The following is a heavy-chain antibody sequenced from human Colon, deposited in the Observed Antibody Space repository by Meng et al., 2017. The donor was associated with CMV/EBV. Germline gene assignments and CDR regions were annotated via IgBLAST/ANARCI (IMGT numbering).Heavy chain of an antibody. D-gene: IGHD2-2*02. CDR1: GFTFSSYG. CDR2: IRYDGSNK. J-gene: IGHJ5*02. V-gene: IGHV3-30*02. Sequence: GESLKISCAASGFTFSSYGMHWVRQAPGKGLEWVAFIRYDGSNKYYADSVKGRFTISRDNSKNTLYLQMNSLRAEDTAVYYCAKGCSSTSCDNISWGQGTLVTVSS. CDR3: AKGCSSTSCDNIS.